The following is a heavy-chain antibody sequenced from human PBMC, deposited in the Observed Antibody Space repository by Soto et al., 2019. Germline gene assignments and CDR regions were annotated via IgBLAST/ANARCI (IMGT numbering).Heavy chain of an antibody. J-gene: IGHJ6*03. CDR3: ARFGITLEYYYYYYMDV. Sequence: ASVKVSCKASGYTFTSYGISWVRQAPGQGLEWMGWISAYNGNTNYTQKFQGRVTMTRNTSISTAYMELSSLRSEDTAVYYCARFGITLEYYYYYYMDVWGKGTTVTVSS. D-gene: IGHD3-10*01. V-gene: IGHV1-18*01. CDR1: GYTFTSYG. CDR2: ISAYNGNT.